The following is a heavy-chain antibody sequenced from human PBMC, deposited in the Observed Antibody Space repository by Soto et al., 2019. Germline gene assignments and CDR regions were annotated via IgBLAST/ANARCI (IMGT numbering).Heavy chain of an antibody. V-gene: IGHV3-21*01. D-gene: IGHD6-19*01. J-gene: IGHJ6*02. Sequence: GESLKISCAASGFTFSSYSMNWVRQAPGKGLEWVSSISSSSSYIYYADSVKGRFTISRDNAKNSLYLQMNSLRAEDTAVYYCARDTLTGIAVAGPYYYYYYGMDVWGQGTTVTVSS. CDR2: ISSSSSYI. CDR3: ARDTLTGIAVAGPYYYYYYGMDV. CDR1: GFTFSSYS.